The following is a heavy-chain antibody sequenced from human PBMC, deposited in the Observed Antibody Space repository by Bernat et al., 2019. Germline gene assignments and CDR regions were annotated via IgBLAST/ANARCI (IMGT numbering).Heavy chain of an antibody. CDR3: ARSERITIFGVVIEGAFDI. CDR1: GGSISSGGYY. V-gene: IGHV4-31*03. Sequence: QVQLQESGPGLVKPSQTLSLTCTVSGGSISSGGYYWSWIRQHPGKGLEWIGYIYYSGSTYYNPSLKSRVTISVDTSKNQFSLKLSSVTAADTAVYYCARSERITIFGVVIEGAFDIWGQGTMVTVSS. J-gene: IGHJ3*02. CDR2: IYYSGST. D-gene: IGHD3-3*01.